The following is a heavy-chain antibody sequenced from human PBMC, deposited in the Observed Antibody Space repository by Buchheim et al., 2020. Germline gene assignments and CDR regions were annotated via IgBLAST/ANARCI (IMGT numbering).Heavy chain of an antibody. J-gene: IGHJ5*02. D-gene: IGHD3-3*01. Sequence: QVQLVQSGAEVKKPGASVKVSCKASGYTFTSYDINWVRQATGQGLEWMGWMNPNSGNTGYAQKFQGRVTMTRNTSISTAYMALRNLRSEDTNVYYCVRGLDPTDYWSGYHYSNWFDPWGQGTL. CDR3: VRGLDPTDYWSGYHYSNWFDP. CDR2: MNPNSGNT. V-gene: IGHV1-8*01. CDR1: GYTFTSYD.